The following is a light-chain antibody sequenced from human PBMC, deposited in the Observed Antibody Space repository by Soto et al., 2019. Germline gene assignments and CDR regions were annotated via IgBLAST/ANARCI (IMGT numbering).Light chain of an antibody. CDR3: QQYGSSPIT. CDR1: QSVSSSS. Sequence: ETVLTQSPGPLSLSPGERATLSCRASQSVSSSSLAWYQQRPGQAPRLIIYGTSSRATGIPDRFSGSGSGTDFTLTISRLEPEDAAVYYCQQYGSSPITFGQGTRLEIK. J-gene: IGKJ5*01. V-gene: IGKV3-20*01. CDR2: GTS.